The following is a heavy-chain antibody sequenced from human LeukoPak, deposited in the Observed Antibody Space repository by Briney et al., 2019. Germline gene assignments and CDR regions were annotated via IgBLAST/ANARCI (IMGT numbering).Heavy chain of an antibody. CDR1: GGSISSSSYY. CDR2: IYYSGST. D-gene: IGHD2-15*01. J-gene: IGHJ6*03. Sequence: SETLSLTCTVSGGSISSSSYYWGWIRQPPGKGLEWIGSIYYSGSTYYNPSLKSRVTISVDTSKNQFSLKLSSVTAADTAAYYCAREGYCSGGSCLRDYYYYMDVWGKGTTVTVSS. CDR3: AREGYCSGGSCLRDYYYYMDV. V-gene: IGHV4-39*07.